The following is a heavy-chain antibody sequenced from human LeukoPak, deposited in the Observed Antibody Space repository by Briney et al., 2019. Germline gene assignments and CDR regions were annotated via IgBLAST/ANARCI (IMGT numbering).Heavy chain of an antibody. CDR3: ARIQTMMGGSGAFDI. Sequence: ESGPALVKPTQTLTLTCTFSGFSLSTSGMCVSWIRQPPGKALEWLARIDWDDDKYYSTSLKTRLTISKDTSKNQVVLTMTNMDPVDTATYYCARIQTMMGGSGAFDIWGQGTMVTVSS. D-gene: IGHD3-22*01. CDR2: IDWDDDK. CDR1: GFSLSTSGMC. V-gene: IGHV2-70*11. J-gene: IGHJ3*02.